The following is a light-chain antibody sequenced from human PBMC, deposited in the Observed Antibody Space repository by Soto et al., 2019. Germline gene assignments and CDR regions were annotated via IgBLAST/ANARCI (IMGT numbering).Light chain of an antibody. Sequence: DIQMTQALSTLSASVGDRGTITCRASQFVSIFLGWYQQKPGKVPKLLIFDVSILASGVPSRFSGSGSGTEFTLTISSLQPDDCATYYCHTYNSYSLHNFGESTKVDI. CDR2: DVS. CDR1: QFVSIF. CDR3: HTYNSYSLHN. V-gene: IGKV1-5*01. J-gene: IGKJ2*01.